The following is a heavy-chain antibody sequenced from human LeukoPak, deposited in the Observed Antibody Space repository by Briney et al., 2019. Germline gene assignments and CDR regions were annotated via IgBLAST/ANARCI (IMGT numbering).Heavy chain of an antibody. CDR1: GFTFSSYG. D-gene: IGHD3-10*01. CDR3: AKDRTVNYYGSGSCLDY. CDR2: ISYDGSNK. Sequence: PGGSLRLSCAASGFTFSSYGMHWVRQAPGKGLEWVAVISYDGSNKYYADSVEGRFTISRDNSKNTLYLQMNSLRAEDTAVYYCAKDRTVNYYGSGSCLDYWGQGTLVTVSS. J-gene: IGHJ4*02. V-gene: IGHV3-30*18.